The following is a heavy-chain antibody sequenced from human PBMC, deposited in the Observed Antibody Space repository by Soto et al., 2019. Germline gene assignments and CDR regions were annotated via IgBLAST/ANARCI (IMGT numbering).Heavy chain of an antibody. CDR1: GGSISSYY. D-gene: IGHD1-7*01. CDR3: ARSPTGAGTTLTYAEYFQH. V-gene: IGHV4-59*01. CDR2: IYYSGST. J-gene: IGHJ1*01. Sequence: QVQLQESGPGLVKPSETLSLTCTVSGGSISSYYWSWIRQPPGKGLEWIGYIYYSGSTNYNPSLKSRVTISVDTSKNQFSLKLSSVTAADTAVYYCARSPTGAGTTLTYAEYFQHWGQGTLVTVSS.